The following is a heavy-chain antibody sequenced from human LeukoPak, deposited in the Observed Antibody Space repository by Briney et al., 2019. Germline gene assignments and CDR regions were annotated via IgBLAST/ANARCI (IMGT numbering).Heavy chain of an antibody. D-gene: IGHD2-2*01. Sequence: GASVKVSCKASGYTFTTFYIHWVRQAPGQGLEWMGIVNPNDGSSTYAQKFQGRLTMTRDMSTSTVYMDLSSLRSDDTAVYYCARDIVIVPAANRGIGDYYYYYMDVWGKGTTVTVSS. CDR1: GYTFTTFY. CDR3: ARDIVIVPAANRGIGDYYYYYMDV. V-gene: IGHV1-46*01. J-gene: IGHJ6*03. CDR2: VNPNDGSS.